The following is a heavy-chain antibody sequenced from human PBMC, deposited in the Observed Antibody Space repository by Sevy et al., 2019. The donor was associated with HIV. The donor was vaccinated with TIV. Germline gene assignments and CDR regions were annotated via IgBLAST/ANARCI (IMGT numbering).Heavy chain of an antibody. J-gene: IGHJ4*02. CDR2: ISGSGGRT. Sequence: GGSLRLSCAASGFTFSSYAMSWVRQAPGKGLEWVSAISGSGGRTYYADSVKGRFTISRDNSKNPLYLQMNSLRAEDTAVYYCANSPLRCGGGSCYGTDYWGQGTLVTVSS. V-gene: IGHV3-23*01. D-gene: IGHD2-15*01. CDR3: ANSPLRCGGGSCYGTDY. CDR1: GFTFSSYA.